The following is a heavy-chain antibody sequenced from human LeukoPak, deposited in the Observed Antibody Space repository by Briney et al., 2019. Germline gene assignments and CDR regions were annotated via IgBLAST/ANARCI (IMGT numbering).Heavy chain of an antibody. CDR2: IYYSGST. V-gene: IGHV4-59*08. J-gene: IGHJ4*02. D-gene: IGHD6-19*01. Sequence: SETLSLTCTVSGGSISSYYWSWIRQPPGKGLEWIGYIYYSGSTNYNPSLKSRVTISVDTSKNQFSLKLSSVTAADTAVYYCARHWYSSGWCLDYWGQGTLVTVSS. CDR1: GGSISSYY. CDR3: ARHWYSSGWCLDY.